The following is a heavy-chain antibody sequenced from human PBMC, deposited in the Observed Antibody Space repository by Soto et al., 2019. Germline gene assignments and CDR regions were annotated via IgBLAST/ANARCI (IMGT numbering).Heavy chain of an antibody. V-gene: IGHV5-51*01. D-gene: IGHD6-13*01. CDR3: ARTAAAGKYYYGMDV. Sequence: SLKISCKGSGYSFTSYWIGWVRQVPGKGLELMGIIYPGDSDTRYSPSFQGQVTISADKSISTAYLQWSSLKASDTAMYYCARTAAAGKYYYGMDVWGQGTTVTVSS. J-gene: IGHJ6*02. CDR2: IYPGDSDT. CDR1: GYSFTSYW.